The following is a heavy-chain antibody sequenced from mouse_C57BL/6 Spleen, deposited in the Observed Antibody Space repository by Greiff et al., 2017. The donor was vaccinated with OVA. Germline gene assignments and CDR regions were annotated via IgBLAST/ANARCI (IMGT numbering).Heavy chain of an antibody. CDR1: GYTFTSYW. Sequence: VQLQQPGAELVRPGSSVKLFCKASGYTFTSYWMHWVKQRPIQGLEWIGNIDPSDSETHYNQKFKDKATLTVDKSSSTAYMQLSSLTSEDSAVYYCARDYYGSSYPAYWGQGTTLTVSS. J-gene: IGHJ2*01. V-gene: IGHV1-52*01. CDR2: IDPSDSET. CDR3: ARDYYGSSYPAY. D-gene: IGHD1-1*01.